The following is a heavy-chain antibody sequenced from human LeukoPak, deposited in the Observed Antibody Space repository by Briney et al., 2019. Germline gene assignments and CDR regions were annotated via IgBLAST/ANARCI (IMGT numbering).Heavy chain of an antibody. CDR2: IIPIFGTA. V-gene: IGHV1-69*13. CDR3: ARVSIAARLNCYYGMDV. D-gene: IGHD6-6*01. Sequence: SVKVSCKASGGTFSSYAISWVRQAPGQGLEWMGGIIPIFGTANYAQKFQGRVTITADESTSTAYMELSSLRSEDTAVYYCARVSIAARLNCYYGMDVWGQGTTVTVSS. CDR1: GGTFSSYA. J-gene: IGHJ6*02.